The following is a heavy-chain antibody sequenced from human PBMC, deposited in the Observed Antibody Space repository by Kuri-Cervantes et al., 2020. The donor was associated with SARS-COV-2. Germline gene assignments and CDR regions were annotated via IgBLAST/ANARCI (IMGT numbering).Heavy chain of an antibody. J-gene: IGHJ4*02. D-gene: IGHD6-13*01. CDR2: FYYNGNT. CDR3: ARVGEYSSSLDY. CDR1: GGSFTSSRYY. Sequence: SETLSLTCSVSGGSFTSSRYYYSWIRQSPEKGLEWIGSFYYNGNTFYKPSLRSRVSISADTSKNQISLKLSSVTAADTAVYYCARVGEYSSSLDYWGQGTLVTVSS. V-gene: IGHV4-39*07.